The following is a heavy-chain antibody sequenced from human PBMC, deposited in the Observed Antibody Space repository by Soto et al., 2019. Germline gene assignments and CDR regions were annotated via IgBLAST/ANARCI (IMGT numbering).Heavy chain of an antibody. D-gene: IGHD2-2*01. CDR2: ISGSGDGT. J-gene: IGHJ4*02. CDR1: GLTFNNYA. CDR3: ASLLVPVSDSGDY. V-gene: IGHV3-23*01. Sequence: GGSLRLSCVASGLTFNNYAMSWVRQAPGKGLEWVSVISGSGDGTFYADSVKGRFTISRDNSKNTLYLQMNSLRVDDTAIYFCASLLVPVSDSGDYWGQGTLVTVSS.